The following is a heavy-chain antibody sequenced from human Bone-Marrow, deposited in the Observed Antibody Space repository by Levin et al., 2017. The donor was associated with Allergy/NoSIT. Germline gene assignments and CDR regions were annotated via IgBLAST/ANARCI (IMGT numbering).Heavy chain of an antibody. V-gene: IGHV3-30*03. CDR2: IPYEGQNR. J-gene: IGHJ5*02. CDR1: GFTFRNYG. D-gene: IGHD2-2*02. Sequence: GGSLRLSCAASGFTFRNYGMHWVRQAPGKGLEWVAFIPYEGQNRYYADSVKGRFTISRDNSENTLYLQMKSLSAEDTAVYYCVRGAGYCISPTCYRWFDPWGQGTLVTVAS. CDR3: VRGAGYCISPTCYRWFDP.